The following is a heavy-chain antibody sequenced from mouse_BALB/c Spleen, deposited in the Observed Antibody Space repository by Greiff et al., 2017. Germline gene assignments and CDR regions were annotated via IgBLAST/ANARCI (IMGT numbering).Heavy chain of an antibody. CDR2: ISSGSSTI. J-gene: IGHJ3*01. CDR1: GFTFSSFG. D-gene: IGHD3-2*01. Sequence: EVKLVESGGGLVQPGGSRKLSCAASGFTFSSFGMHWVRQAPEKGLEWVAYISSGSSTIYYADTVKGRFTISRDNPKNTLFLQMTSLRSEDTAMYYCARGGQLGSAWFAYWGQGTLVTVSA. CDR3: ARGGQLGSAWFAY. V-gene: IGHV5-17*02.